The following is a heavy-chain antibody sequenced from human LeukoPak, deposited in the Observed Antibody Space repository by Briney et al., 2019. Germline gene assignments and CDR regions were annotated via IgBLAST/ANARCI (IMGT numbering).Heavy chain of an antibody. Sequence: AGGSLRLSCAASGFTFSSYAMSWVRQAPGKGLEWVSAISGSGGSTYYADSVKGRFTISRDNSKNTLYLQMNSLGAEDTAVYYCAKTKYYYDSSGYYYDYWGQGTLVTVSS. J-gene: IGHJ4*02. D-gene: IGHD3-22*01. CDR3: AKTKYYYDSSGYYYDY. CDR1: GFTFSSYA. V-gene: IGHV3-23*01. CDR2: ISGSGGST.